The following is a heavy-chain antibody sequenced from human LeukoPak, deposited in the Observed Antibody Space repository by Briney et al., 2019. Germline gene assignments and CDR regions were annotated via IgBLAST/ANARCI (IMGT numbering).Heavy chain of an antibody. CDR3: ARGPSSSIAARRPNFDY. J-gene: IGHJ4*02. D-gene: IGHD6-6*01. V-gene: IGHV4-39*07. CDR2: INYSGST. Sequence: SETLSLTCTVSGGSINSSSYYWGWIRQPPGKGLEWIGSINYSGSTSYNPSLKSRVTMSVDTSKNQFSLKLSSVTAADTAVYYCARGPSSSIAARRPNFDYWGQGTLVTVSS. CDR1: GGSINSSSYY.